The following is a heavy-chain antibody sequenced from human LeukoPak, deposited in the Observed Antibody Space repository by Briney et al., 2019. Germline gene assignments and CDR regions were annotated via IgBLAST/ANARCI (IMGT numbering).Heavy chain of an antibody. D-gene: IGHD2-2*01. CDR1: GFTFGRYG. CDR2: IWYDGSHK. J-gene: IGHJ4*02. Sequence: GGSLRLSCAASGFTFGRYGMHWVRQPPGQGLEWVAFIWYDGSHKDYADSVKGRFTISGDNSKNTSFLQMNSLRAEDTAVYFCARGRGDCSTTSCYIDYWGQGTLVTVSS. CDR3: ARGRGDCSTTSCYIDY. V-gene: IGHV3-33*01.